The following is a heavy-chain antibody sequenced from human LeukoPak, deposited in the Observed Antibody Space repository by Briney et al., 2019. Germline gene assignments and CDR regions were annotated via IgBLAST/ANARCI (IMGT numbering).Heavy chain of an antibody. CDR2: IKSKNVGGTT. D-gene: IGHD3-10*01. V-gene: IGHV3-15*01. CDR1: GFTFSTAW. Sequence: PGGSLRISCAASGFTFSTAWMSWVRQAPGKGLEWGGRIKSKNVGGTTEFTAPVKGRFTISRDESKNTVYLQMNSLRTEDTAVYYCITEYYGSAMYWGQGALVTVSS. CDR3: ITEYYGSAMY. J-gene: IGHJ4*02.